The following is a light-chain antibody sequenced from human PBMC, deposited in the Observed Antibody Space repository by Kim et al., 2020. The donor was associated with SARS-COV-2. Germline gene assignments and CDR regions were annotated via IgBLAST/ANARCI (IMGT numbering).Light chain of an antibody. J-gene: IGLJ3*02. CDR2: DVT. CDR3: ASYTSSNSLV. Sequence: GQSITISCTGTSNDIGLYNYVSWYQLHPGTAPKLLIYDVTKRPSGVSDRFAGSKSGNTASLSISGLQTEDESEYFCASYTSSNSLVFGGGTQLTVL. CDR1: SNDIGLYNY. V-gene: IGLV2-14*03.